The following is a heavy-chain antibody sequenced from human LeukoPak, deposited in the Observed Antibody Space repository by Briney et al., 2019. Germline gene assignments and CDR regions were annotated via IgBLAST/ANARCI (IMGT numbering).Heavy chain of an antibody. CDR2: IYNSGGT. D-gene: IGHD2-15*01. CDR1: GGSFSSFY. J-gene: IGHJ4*02. V-gene: IGHV4-59*01. CDR3: AGEEVSGYSDH. Sequence: SETLSLTCVVSGGSFSSFYWNWIRQPPGKGLEWIGYIYNSGGTNYNPSLASRVTMSVDSSKKQISLELTSVTAADTATYFCAGEEVSGYSDHWGQGTPVTVSS.